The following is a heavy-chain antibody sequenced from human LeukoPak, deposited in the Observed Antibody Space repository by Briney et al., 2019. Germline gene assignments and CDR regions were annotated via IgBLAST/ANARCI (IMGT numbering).Heavy chain of an antibody. D-gene: IGHD2-2*02. CDR1: GGSISSYY. V-gene: IGHV4-59*01. CDR3: ARVVPAAVHDYYYYYYMDV. CDR2: IYYSGST. J-gene: IGHJ6*03. Sequence: PSETLSLTCTVSGGSISSYYWSWIRQPPGKGLEWIGYIYYSGSTNYNPSLKSRVTISVDTSKNQFSLKLSSVTAADTAVYYCARVVPAAVHDYYYYYYMDVWGKGTTVTVSS.